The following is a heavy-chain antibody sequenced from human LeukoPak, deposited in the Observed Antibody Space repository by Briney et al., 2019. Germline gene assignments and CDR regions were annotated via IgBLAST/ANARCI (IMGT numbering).Heavy chain of an antibody. D-gene: IGHD3-10*01. CDR1: GGTFSSYT. CDR3: ATAPHYYGSGSYYTYNCFDP. CDR2: FDPEDGET. J-gene: IGHJ5*02. Sequence: GASVKVSCKASGGTFSSYTISWVRQAPGQGLEWRGGFDPEDGETIYAQKFQGRVTMTEDTSTDTAYMELSSLRSADTAVYYCATAPHYYGSGSYYTYNCFDPWGQGTLVTVSS. V-gene: IGHV1-24*01.